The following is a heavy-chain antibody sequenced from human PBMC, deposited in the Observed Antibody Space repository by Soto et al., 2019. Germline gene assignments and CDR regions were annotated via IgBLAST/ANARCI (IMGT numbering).Heavy chain of an antibody. CDR1: GFTFSSYE. J-gene: IGHJ4*02. CDR2: ISSSGSTI. CDR3: ARDADPRVETPFNY. Sequence: GGSLRLSCAASGFTFSSYEMNWVRQAPGKGLEWVSYISSSGSTIYYADSVKGRFTISRDNAKNSLYLQMNSLRAEDTAVYYCARDADPRVETPFNYWGQRTLVSVSS. D-gene: IGHD2-15*01. V-gene: IGHV3-48*03.